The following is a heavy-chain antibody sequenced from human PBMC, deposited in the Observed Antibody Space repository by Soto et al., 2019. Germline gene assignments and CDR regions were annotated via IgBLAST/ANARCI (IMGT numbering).Heavy chain of an antibody. D-gene: IGHD5-12*01. Sequence: ASVKVSCKASGGTFSSYAISWVRQAPGQGLEWMGGISAYNGNTNYAQKLQGRVTMTTDTSTSTAYMELRSLRSDDTAVYYCARDLGGYDYWSYYYYGMDVWGQGTTVTVSS. V-gene: IGHV1-18*01. CDR1: GGTFSSYA. J-gene: IGHJ6*02. CDR2: ISAYNGNT. CDR3: ARDLGGYDYWSYYYYGMDV.